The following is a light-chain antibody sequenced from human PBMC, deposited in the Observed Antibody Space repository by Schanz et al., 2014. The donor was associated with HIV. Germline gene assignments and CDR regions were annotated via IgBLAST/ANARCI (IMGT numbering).Light chain of an antibody. V-gene: IGKV3-20*01. J-gene: IGKJ1*01. CDR1: QSVSSSY. CDR3: QQYGSSRT. CDR2: GAS. Sequence: EVVLTQSPGTLSLSPGERATLSCRASQSVSSSYLAWYQQKPGQAPRLLIYGASSRATGIPDRFSGSGSGTDFTLTISRLEPEEFAVYYCQQYGSSRTFGQGTKVKI.